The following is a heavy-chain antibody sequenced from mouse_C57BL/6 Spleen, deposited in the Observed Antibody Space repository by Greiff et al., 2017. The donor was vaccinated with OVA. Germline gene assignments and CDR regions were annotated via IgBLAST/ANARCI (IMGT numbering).Heavy chain of an antibody. CDR3: AKEGLYDYDDGLFAY. J-gene: IGHJ3*01. CDR1: GYSITSGYY. Sequence: DVKVEESGPGLVKPSQSLSLTCSVTGYSITSGYYWNWIRQFPGNKLEWMGYISYDGSNNYNPSLKNRISITRDTSKNQFFLKLNSVTTEDTATYYCAKEGLYDYDDGLFAYWGQGTLVTVSA. D-gene: IGHD2-4*01. V-gene: IGHV3-6*01. CDR2: ISYDGSN.